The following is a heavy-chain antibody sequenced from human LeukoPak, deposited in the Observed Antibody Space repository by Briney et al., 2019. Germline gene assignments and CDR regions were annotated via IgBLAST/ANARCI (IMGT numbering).Heavy chain of an antibody. CDR1: GGSFSGYY. V-gene: IGHV4-34*01. CDR3: ARLRDEFDY. CDR2: INHSGST. J-gene: IGHJ4*02. Sequence: SETLSLTCAVYGGSFSGYYWSWIRQPPGKGLEWIGEINHSGSTNYNPSLKSRVTISVDTSKNQFSLKLSSVTAADTAVYYCARLRDEFDYWGQGTLVTVSS.